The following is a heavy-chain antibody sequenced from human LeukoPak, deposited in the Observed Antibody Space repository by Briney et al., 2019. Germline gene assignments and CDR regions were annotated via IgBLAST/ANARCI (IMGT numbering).Heavy chain of an antibody. Sequence: GASVKVSRKASGYTFTSYDINWVRQATGQGLEWMGWMNPNSGNTGYAQKFQGRVTMTRNTSISTAYMELSSLRSEDTAVYYCARVKAARPSHRYYYYYMDVWGKGTTVTVSS. CDR1: GYTFTSYD. V-gene: IGHV1-8*01. CDR3: ARVKAARPSHRYYYYYMDV. D-gene: IGHD6-6*01. CDR2: MNPNSGNT. J-gene: IGHJ6*03.